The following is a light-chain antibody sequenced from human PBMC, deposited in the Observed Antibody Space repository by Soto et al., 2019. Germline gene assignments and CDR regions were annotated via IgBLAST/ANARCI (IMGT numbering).Light chain of an antibody. V-gene: IGLV2-8*01. CDR2: GVD. CDR3: ISYAGINPA. Sequence: QSVLTQPPSASGSLGQSVAISCTGSDSDVGSYPYVSWYQQHPGKAPKLIIYGVDQRPSGVPDRFAGSKYGNTASLSVSGIKAEDEADYYCISYAGINPAFGGGTTVTVL. J-gene: IGLJ2*01. CDR1: DSDVGSYPY.